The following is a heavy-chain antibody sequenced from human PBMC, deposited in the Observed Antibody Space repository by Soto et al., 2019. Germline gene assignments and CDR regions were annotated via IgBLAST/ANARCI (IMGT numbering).Heavy chain of an antibody. Sequence: GGSRRLSCAASGFTFSTYAMSWVRQAPGKGLEWVSAISGSGGNSTFYGDSVKGRFTIYRDNSKNTLYLEMSSLGAEDTAVYYCAKGGGSCCFDCWGQGTLVTVSS. CDR3: AKGGGSCCFDC. V-gene: IGHV3-23*01. CDR2: ISGSGGNST. J-gene: IGHJ4*02. CDR1: GFTFSTYA. D-gene: IGHD2-15*01.